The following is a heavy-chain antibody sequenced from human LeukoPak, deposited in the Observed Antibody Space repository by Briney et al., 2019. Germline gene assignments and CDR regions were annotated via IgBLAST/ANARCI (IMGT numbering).Heavy chain of an antibody. Sequence: PGGSLRLSCAASGFTFSDYYMSWIRQAPGKGLEWVSYISSSGSTIYYADSVKGRFTISRDNSKNTLYLQMNSLRAEDTAVYYCAKDKLAVADGDYWGQGTLVTVSS. CDR1: GFTFSDYY. V-gene: IGHV3-11*01. CDR3: AKDKLAVADGDY. D-gene: IGHD2-15*01. J-gene: IGHJ4*02. CDR2: ISSSGSTI.